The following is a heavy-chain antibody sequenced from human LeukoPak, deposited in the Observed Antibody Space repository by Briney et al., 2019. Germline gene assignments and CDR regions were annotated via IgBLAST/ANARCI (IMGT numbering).Heavy chain of an antibody. V-gene: IGHV1-24*01. CDR3: ATAGRYQLPSGAFDI. CDR1: GYTLTELS. J-gene: IGHJ3*02. Sequence: ASVKVSFKVSGYTLTELSMHWVRQAPGKGLEWMGGFDPEDGETIYAQKFQGRVTMTEDTSTDTAYMELSSLRSEDTAVYYCATAGRYQLPSGAFDIWGQGTMVTVSS. CDR2: FDPEDGET. D-gene: IGHD2-2*01.